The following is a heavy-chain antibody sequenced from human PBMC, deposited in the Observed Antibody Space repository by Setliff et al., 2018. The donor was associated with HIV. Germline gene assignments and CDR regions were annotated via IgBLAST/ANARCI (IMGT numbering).Heavy chain of an antibody. D-gene: IGHD3-22*01. V-gene: IGHV3-11*01. CDR2: ISNGGTIR. CDR1: GFSGFTFSDYY. CDR3: TRSGFSSGPADALDV. Sequence: GGSLRLSCAASGFSGFTFSDYYMNWVRQAPGKGLEWISYISNGGTIRHYADSVQGRFTISRDNAKNSLYLQMSSLRPEDTALYYCTRSGFSSGPADALDVWGQGTMVTVSS. J-gene: IGHJ3*01.